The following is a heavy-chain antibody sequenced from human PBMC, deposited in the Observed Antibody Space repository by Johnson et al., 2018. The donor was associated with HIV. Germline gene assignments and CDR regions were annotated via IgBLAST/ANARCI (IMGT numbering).Heavy chain of an antibody. CDR2: IKSKTDGGTT. D-gene: IGHD5-12*01. V-gene: IGHV3-15*01. CDR3: ARVWIGDAFDI. CDR1: GFIFSSYG. Sequence: VQLVESGGGVVQPGRSLRLSCAASGFIFSSYGMHWVRQAPGKGLEWVGRIKSKTDGGTTDYAAPVKGRFTISRDNSKNTLYLQMNSLRAEDTAVYYCARVWIGDAFDIWGQGTMVTVSS. J-gene: IGHJ3*02.